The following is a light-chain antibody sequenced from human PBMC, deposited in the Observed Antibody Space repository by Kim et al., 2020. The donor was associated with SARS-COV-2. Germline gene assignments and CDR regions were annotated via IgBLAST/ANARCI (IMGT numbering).Light chain of an antibody. CDR1: QAITNF. Sequence: GDRVTITCRASQAITNFLXWYQQKPGKVPQLLIYAASALQSGVPSRFSGSGSGTAFTLTISSLQPVDVATYYCQKYNSAPWTFG. CDR2: AAS. V-gene: IGKV1-27*01. J-gene: IGKJ1*01. CDR3: QKYNSAPWT.